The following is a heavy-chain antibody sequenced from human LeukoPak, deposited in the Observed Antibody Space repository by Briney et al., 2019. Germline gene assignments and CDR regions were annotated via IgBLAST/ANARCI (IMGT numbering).Heavy chain of an antibody. CDR1: GYTFTGYY. D-gene: IGHD3-10*01. CDR3: ARDSTFGELPH. Sequence: ASVKVSCKASGYTFTGYYMYWVRQAPGQGPEWMGWINPNSGGANYAQKFQGRVTMTRDTSISTAFMELSRLRSDDTAVYYCARDSTFGELPHWGQGTLVTVSS. V-gene: IGHV1-2*02. J-gene: IGHJ4*02. CDR2: INPNSGGA.